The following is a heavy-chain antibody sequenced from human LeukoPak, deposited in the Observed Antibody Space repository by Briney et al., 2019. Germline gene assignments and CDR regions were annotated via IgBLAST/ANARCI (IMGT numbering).Heavy chain of an antibody. CDR3: ARDRFGAAAGTGSYYYYYGMDV. Sequence: SQTLSLTCAISGDSVSSNSAAWNWIRQSPSRGLEWLGRTYYRSKWYNDYAVSVKSRITINPDTSKNQFSLQLNSVTPEDTAVYYCARDRFGAAAGTGSYYYYYGMDVWGQGTTVTVSS. J-gene: IGHJ6*02. V-gene: IGHV6-1*01. CDR2: TYYRSKWYN. D-gene: IGHD6-13*01. CDR1: GDSVSSNSAA.